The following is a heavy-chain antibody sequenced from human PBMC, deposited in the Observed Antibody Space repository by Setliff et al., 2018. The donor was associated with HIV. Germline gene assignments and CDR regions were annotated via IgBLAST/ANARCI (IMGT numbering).Heavy chain of an antibody. CDR2: IYKSGTT. D-gene: IGHD5-18*01. J-gene: IGHJ4*02. CDR3: GRLSETAMASFDF. Sequence: SETLSLTCSVPGGSITSYHWSWIRQSPGKGLEWIGYIYKSGTTNYKPSLKSRVTISADPSKNQFSLKVTSVTAADTAVYYCGRLSETAMASFDFWGQGTLVTVSS. V-gene: IGHV4-4*08. CDR1: GGSITSYH.